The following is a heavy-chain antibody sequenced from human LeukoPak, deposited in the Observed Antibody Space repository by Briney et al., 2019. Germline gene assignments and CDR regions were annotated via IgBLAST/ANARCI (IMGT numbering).Heavy chain of an antibody. D-gene: IGHD2-2*02. CDR1: GGTFSSYA. Sequence: SVKVSCTASGGTFSSYAISWVRQAPGQGLEWMGGIIPIFGTANYAQKFQGRVTITADESTSTAYMELGSLRSEDTAVYYCARASLVVPAAIPLGMDVWGQGTTVTVSS. CDR2: IIPIFGTA. CDR3: ARASLVVPAAIPLGMDV. J-gene: IGHJ6*02. V-gene: IGHV1-69*01.